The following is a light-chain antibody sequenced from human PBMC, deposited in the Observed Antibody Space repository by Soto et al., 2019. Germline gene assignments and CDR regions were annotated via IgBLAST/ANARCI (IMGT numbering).Light chain of an antibody. Sequence: DIQLTQSPSFLSASVGDRVTITCRASQGISSYLAWYPQKPGKAPKLLIYAASTLQSGVPSRFSGSGSGTEFTLTISSLQPEDFATYYCQQLNSYPTFGQGTRLEIK. V-gene: IGKV1-9*01. J-gene: IGKJ5*01. CDR1: QGISSY. CDR3: QQLNSYPT. CDR2: AAS.